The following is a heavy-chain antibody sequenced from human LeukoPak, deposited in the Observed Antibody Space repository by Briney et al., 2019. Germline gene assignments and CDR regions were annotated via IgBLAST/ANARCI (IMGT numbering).Heavy chain of an antibody. J-gene: IGHJ4*02. D-gene: IGHD1-1*01. CDR2: IIPIFGTA. V-gene: IGHV1-69*06. CDR3: ASYGMGGPPDDY. CDR1: GGTFSSYA. Sequence: SVKVSCKASGGTFSSYAISRVRQAPGQGLEWMGGIIPIFGTANYAQKFQGRVTITADKSTSTAYMELSGLRSEDTAVYYCASYGMGGPPDDYWGQGTLVTVSS.